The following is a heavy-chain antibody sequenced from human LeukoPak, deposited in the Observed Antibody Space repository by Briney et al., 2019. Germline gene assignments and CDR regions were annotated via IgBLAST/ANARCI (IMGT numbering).Heavy chain of an antibody. CDR2: IYHSGTT. J-gene: IGHJ5*02. Sequence: SETLSLTCTVSGGSISSYYWNWIRQPPGKGLEWIGIIYHSGTTYYNPSLRSRVIISVDTSKNQFSLKLRSVTAADTAVFYCARVPGVYYDTLIGFGSGWFDPWGQGTLVTVSS. CDR3: ARVPGVYYDTLIGFGSGWFDP. CDR1: GGSISSYY. D-gene: IGHD3-9*01. V-gene: IGHV4-59*08.